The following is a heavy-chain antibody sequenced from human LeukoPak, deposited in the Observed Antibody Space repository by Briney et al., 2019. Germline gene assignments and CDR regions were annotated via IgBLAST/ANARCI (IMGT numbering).Heavy chain of an antibody. J-gene: IGHJ4*02. CDR3: TTDADVVVTPRPPPYYFDY. CDR2: IKSKTDGGTT. Sequence: PGGSLRLSCAASGFTFSNAWMSWVRQAPGKGLEWVGRIKSKTDGGTTDYAAPVKGRFTISRDDSKNTLYLQMNSLKTEDTAVYYCTTDADVVVTPRPPPYYFDYWGQGTLVTVSS. D-gene: IGHD2-21*02. V-gene: IGHV3-15*01. CDR1: GFTFSNAW.